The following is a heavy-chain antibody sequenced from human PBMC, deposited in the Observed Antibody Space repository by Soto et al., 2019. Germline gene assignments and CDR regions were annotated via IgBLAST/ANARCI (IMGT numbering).Heavy chain of an antibody. D-gene: IGHD5-12*01. J-gene: IGHJ4*02. CDR1: GFTFSNFP. CDR2: ISDSGGST. Sequence: GGSLRLSCAASGFTFSNFPMSWVRQAPGKGLEWVSGISDSGGSTYYADSVKGRFTISRDNSKNTLDLQLNSLRAEDTAVYYCAIHSEHGYSGYDSQGGYWGQGTLVTVSS. V-gene: IGHV3-23*01. CDR3: AIHSEHGYSGYDSQGGY.